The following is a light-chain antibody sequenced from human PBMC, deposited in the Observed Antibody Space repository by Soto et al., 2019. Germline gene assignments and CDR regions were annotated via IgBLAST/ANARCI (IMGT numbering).Light chain of an antibody. J-gene: IGKJ2*01. V-gene: IGKV1-5*01. CDR2: DAS. Sequence: DIQMTQSPSTLSASVGDRVTITCRASQSISSWLAWYQQKPGKAPKLLIYDASSLESGVPSRFSGSGSGTEFTLTISSLQPDDFAPYYCQLYNSYPYTFGQGTKLEIK. CDR1: QSISSW. CDR3: QLYNSYPYT.